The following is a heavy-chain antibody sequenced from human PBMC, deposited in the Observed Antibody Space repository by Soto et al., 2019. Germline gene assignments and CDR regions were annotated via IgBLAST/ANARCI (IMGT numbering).Heavy chain of an antibody. CDR2: IVPVFGRP. Sequence: SVKVSCKASGGSFSNFGISWVRQAPGQGLEWMGGIVPVFGRPNYAQRFRGRLTITADESTSTGYMELISLRSDDTAVYYCARTYVPGIAGFDPWGQGTLVTVSS. D-gene: IGHD1-1*01. J-gene: IGHJ5*02. CDR1: GGSFSNFG. CDR3: ARTYVPGIAGFDP. V-gene: IGHV1-69*13.